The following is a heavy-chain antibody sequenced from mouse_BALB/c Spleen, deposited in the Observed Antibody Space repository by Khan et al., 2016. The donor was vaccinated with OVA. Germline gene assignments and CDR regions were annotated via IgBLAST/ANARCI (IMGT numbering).Heavy chain of an antibody. D-gene: IGHD2-1*01. CDR2: IRNSGNT. CDR3: ASDGNWYFDV. Sequence: EVKLVESGPGLVKPSQSLALTCTVSGSSIPSDYAWNWIRQFPGSKLEWMGYIRNSGNTSYNPYPKSRITTTRDTSQNQFFLQLNSVTTEDTATYYVASDGNWYFDVWGAGTTVTVSS. V-gene: IGHV3-2*02. J-gene: IGHJ1*01. CDR1: GSSIPSDYA.